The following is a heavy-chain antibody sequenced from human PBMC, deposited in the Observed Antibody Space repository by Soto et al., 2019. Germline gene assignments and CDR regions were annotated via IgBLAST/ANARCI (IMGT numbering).Heavy chain of an antibody. J-gene: IGHJ1*01. V-gene: IGHV3-48*03. D-gene: IGHD2-8*01. Sequence: GSLGLPGEATGFTFSSHEMNWIRQTPGKRLEWIAKISGSGSTINYADSVKGRFTISRDNVQRTLHLQMDSLRVEDTGVYYCARGGVYWGRGTPVTVYS. CDR3: ARGGVY. CDR2: ISGSGSTI. CDR1: GFTFSSHE.